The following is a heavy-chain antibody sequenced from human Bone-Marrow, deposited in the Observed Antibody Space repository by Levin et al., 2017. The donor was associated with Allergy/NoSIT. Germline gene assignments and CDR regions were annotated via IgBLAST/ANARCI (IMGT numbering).Heavy chain of an antibody. Sequence: KVSCKGSGYGFATYWIGWVRQRPGKGLEWMGIIYPGDSDTRYRPSLQGQVTISANKSTNTLYLQWNRVKASDSGIYFCARHRKSSGWPFPDYWGQGTQVTVTS. CDR2: IYPGDSDT. J-gene: IGHJ4*02. CDR1: GYGFATYW. D-gene: IGHD6-19*01. V-gene: IGHV5-51*01. CDR3: ARHRKSSGWPFPDY.